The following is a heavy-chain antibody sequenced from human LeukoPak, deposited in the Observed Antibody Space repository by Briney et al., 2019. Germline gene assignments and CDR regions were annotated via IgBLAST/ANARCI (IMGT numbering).Heavy chain of an antibody. D-gene: IGHD3-22*01. CDR2: ISAYNGNS. Sequence: ASVKDSCQASGYTFTSYGISWVRPAPGQGLEWMGWISAYNGNSNNPHKLQGRVTKTTDTYTKTAYMELRNQRYDGTAVYNCLRSSGFYFDYWGQGTLVSVSS. V-gene: IGHV1-18*01. CDR1: GYTFTSYG. J-gene: IGHJ4*02. CDR3: LRSSGFYFDY.